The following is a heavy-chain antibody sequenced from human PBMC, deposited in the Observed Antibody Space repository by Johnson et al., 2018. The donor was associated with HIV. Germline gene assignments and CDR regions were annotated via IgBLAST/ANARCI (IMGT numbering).Heavy chain of an antibody. CDR3: ARGTLAAFDI. V-gene: IGHV3-7*05. Sequence: VQLVESGGGLVQPGGSLRLSCGGSGFSFSIYWMSWVRQAPGKGLEWVANINQDGSEMYYVDSVKGRFTISRDNAKNSVYLQMNSLRAEDTAVYYCARGTLAAFDIWGLGTMVTVSS. CDR1: GFSFSIYW. D-gene: IGHD2-2*01. CDR2: INQDGSEM. J-gene: IGHJ3*02.